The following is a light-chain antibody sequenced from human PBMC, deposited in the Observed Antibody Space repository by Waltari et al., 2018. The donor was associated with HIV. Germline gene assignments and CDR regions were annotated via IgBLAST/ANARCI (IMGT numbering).Light chain of an antibody. CDR1: QSVRSAS. CDR2: GAS. V-gene: IGKV3-20*01. Sequence: EIVLTQSPGTLSLSPGERATLPCRASQSVRSASLAWYQHKPGQAPRLLIFGASSRAPGIPDRFSGSGAVTDFILTISRLEPEDCAVYYCQQYAASPLTFGGGTRVEIK. CDR3: QQYAASPLT. J-gene: IGKJ4*01.